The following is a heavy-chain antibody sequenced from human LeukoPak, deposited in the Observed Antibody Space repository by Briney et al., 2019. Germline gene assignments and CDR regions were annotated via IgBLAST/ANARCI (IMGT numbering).Heavy chain of an antibody. D-gene: IGHD3-22*01. CDR2: IYYSGST. Sequence: SETLSLTCTVSGGSISSSSYYWGWIRQPPGKGLEWIGSIYYSGSTYYNPSLKSRVTISVDTSKNQFSLKLSSVTAADTAVYYCARDRRAPVYDSSGYSPHDAFDIWGQGTMVTVSS. V-gene: IGHV4-39*02. J-gene: IGHJ3*02. CDR1: GGSISSSSYY. CDR3: ARDRRAPVYDSSGYSPHDAFDI.